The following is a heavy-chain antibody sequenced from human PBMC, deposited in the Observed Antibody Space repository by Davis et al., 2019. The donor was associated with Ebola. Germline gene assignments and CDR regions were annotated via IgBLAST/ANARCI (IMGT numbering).Heavy chain of an antibody. CDR2: ISSSGSTI. J-gene: IGHJ6*02. Sequence: GESLKISCAASGFTFSDYYMSWIRQAPGKGLEWVSYISSSGSTIYYADSVKGRFTISRDNAKNSLYLQMNSLRAEDTAVYYCARADKDYGDYYYYYGMDVWGQGTTVTVSS. D-gene: IGHD4-17*01. CDR1: GFTFSDYY. CDR3: ARADKDYGDYYYYYGMDV. V-gene: IGHV3-11*01.